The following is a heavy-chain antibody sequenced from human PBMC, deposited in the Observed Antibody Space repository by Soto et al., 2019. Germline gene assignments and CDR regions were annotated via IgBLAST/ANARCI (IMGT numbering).Heavy chain of an antibody. CDR2: ISYEGSEK. V-gene: IGHV3-30*18. J-gene: IGHJ4*02. Sequence: QVHLVESGGGVVQPGRSLRLSCAASGFTFSNNGMHWVRQAPGKGLEWMGVISYEGSEKYYAGSVKGRFTISRDYSKNTLYLQMDTLRAEDTAIYYCVKDKGAAAGFDYWGQGILVTVSS. CDR1: GFTFSNNG. D-gene: IGHD6-13*01. CDR3: VKDKGAAAGFDY.